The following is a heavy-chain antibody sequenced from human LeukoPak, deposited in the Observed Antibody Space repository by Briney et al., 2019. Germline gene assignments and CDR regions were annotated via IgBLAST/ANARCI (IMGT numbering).Heavy chain of an antibody. V-gene: IGHV4-59*08. CDR2: IYYSGST. J-gene: IGHJ4*02. D-gene: IGHD1-26*01. CDR3: ARHLYSGSYSDYFDY. Sequence: SETLSLTCTVSGGSISSYYWSWIRQPPGKGLEWIGYIYYSGSTNYNPSLKSRVTISVDTSKNQFTLKLSSVTAADTAVYYCARHLYSGSYSDYFDYWGQGTLVTVSS. CDR1: GGSISSYY.